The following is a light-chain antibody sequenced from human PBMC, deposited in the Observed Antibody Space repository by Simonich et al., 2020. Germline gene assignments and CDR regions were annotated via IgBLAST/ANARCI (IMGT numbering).Light chain of an antibody. V-gene: IGLV2-11*01. CDR3: CSYAGSYTWV. CDR2: DVR. CDR1: TSDVGGYNY. Sequence: QSALTQPRSVSGSPGQSVTISCTGTTSDVGGYNYVSWYHQHPGKAPKLMIYDVRKRPSGVPDRFSGSKSGNTASLTISGLQAEDEADYYCCSYAGSYTWVFGGGTKLTVL. J-gene: IGLJ3*02.